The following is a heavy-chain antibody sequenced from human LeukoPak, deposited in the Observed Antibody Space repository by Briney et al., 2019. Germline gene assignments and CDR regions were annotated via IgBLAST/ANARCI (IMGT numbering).Heavy chain of an antibody. CDR1: GYTFTTYG. Sequence: ASVKVSCKASGYTFTTYGISWVRQAPGQGLEWMGWIRGHNGNTEYAQKFQGRVTMTTDTSTSTAYMELSSLRSDDTAVYYCARGASRSFDYWGQGTLVTVSS. D-gene: IGHD3-16*01. J-gene: IGHJ4*02. CDR3: ARGASRSFDY. CDR2: IRGHNGNT. V-gene: IGHV1-18*01.